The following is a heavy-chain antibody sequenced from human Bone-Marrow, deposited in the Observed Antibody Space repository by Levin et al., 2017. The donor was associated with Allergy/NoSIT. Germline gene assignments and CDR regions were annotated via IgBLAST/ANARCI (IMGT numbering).Heavy chain of an antibody. J-gene: IGHJ6*02. CDR3: AKDRTYGILWNYGMDV. CDR2: ITRRSDYM. D-gene: IGHD4-17*01. CDR1: GFNFSTYN. V-gene: IGHV3-21*01. Sequence: KHGESLKISCAASGFNFSTYNMNWVRQTPGKGLEWVSSITRRSDYMYYADSVKGRFIISRDNAKNSLFLQMNSLRVDDTAVYYCAKDRTYGILWNYGMDVWGQGTTVTVSS.